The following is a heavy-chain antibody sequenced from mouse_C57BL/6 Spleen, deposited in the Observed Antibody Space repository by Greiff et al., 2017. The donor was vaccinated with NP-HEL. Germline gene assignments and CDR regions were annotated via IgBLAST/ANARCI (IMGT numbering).Heavy chain of an antibody. CDR2: IDPSDSYT. Sequence: QVQLQQPGAELVKPGASVKLSCKASGYTFTSYWMQWEKQRPGQGLEWIGEIDPSDSYTNYNQKFKGKAPLTVDTSSSTAYMQLSSLTSEDSAVYYCARGGNYEDAMDYWGQGTSVTVSS. CDR1: GYTFTSYW. D-gene: IGHD2-1*01. V-gene: IGHV1-50*01. CDR3: ARGGNYEDAMDY. J-gene: IGHJ4*01.